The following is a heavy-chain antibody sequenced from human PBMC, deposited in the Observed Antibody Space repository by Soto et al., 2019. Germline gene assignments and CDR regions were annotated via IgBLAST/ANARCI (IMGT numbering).Heavy chain of an antibody. J-gene: IGHJ4*02. CDR3: ARGLVAAAGTYFDY. Sequence: GGSLRLSCAASGFTFSSYSMNWVRQAPGKGLEWVSSISSSSSYIYYADSVKGRFTISRDNAKNSLYLQMNSLRAEDTAVYYCARGLVAAAGTYFDYWGQGTLVTVSS. CDR1: GFTFSSYS. CDR2: ISSSSSYI. D-gene: IGHD6-13*01. V-gene: IGHV3-21*01.